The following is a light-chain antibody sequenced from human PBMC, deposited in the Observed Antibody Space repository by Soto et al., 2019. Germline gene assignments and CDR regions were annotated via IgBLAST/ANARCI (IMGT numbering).Light chain of an antibody. CDR3: SSYTSSSTLV. CDR1: SGDVGGYNY. J-gene: IGLJ1*01. V-gene: IGLV2-14*01. Sequence: QSALTQPASVSGSPRQSITISCTGTSGDVGGYNYVSWYQQHPGKAPKLMIYEVSNRPSGVSNRFSGSKSGNTASLTISGLQAEDEADYYCSSYTSSSTLVFGTGTQLTVL. CDR2: EVS.